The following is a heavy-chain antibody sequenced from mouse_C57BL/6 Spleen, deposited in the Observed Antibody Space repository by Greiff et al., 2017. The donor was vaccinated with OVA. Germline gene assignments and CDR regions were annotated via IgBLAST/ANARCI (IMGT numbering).Heavy chain of an antibody. CDR3: ARGPDVSPFAY. V-gene: IGHV1-26*01. J-gene: IGHJ3*01. Sequence: VQLKQSGPELVKPGASVKISCKASGYTFTDYYMNWVKQSHGKSLEWIGDINPNNGGTSYNQKFKGKATLTVDKSSSTAYMELRSLTSEDSAVYYCARGPDVSPFAYWGQGTLVTVSA. CDR2: INPNNGGT. CDR1: GYTFTDYY.